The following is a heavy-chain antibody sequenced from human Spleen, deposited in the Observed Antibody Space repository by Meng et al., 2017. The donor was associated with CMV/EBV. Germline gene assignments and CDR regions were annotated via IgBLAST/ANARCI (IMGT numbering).Heavy chain of an antibody. CDR2: IWYDGSNK. V-gene: IGHV3-33*06. J-gene: IGHJ6*02. CDR3: AKDCDYDFWSGYRYYYYGMDV. Sequence: GESLKISCAASRFTFSSYGMHWVRQAPGKGLEWVAVIWYDGSNKYYADSVKGRFTISRDNSKNTLYLQMNSLRAEDTAVYYCAKDCDYDFWSGYRYYYYGMDVWGQGTTVTVS. CDR1: RFTFSSYG. D-gene: IGHD3-3*01.